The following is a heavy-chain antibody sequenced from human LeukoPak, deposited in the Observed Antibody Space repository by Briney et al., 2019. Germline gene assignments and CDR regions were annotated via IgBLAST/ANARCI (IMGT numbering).Heavy chain of an antibody. V-gene: IGHV3-23*01. CDR3: AKEVPMIRGVKYFDY. Sequence: GGSLRLSCAASGFTVSSNYMSWVRQAPGKGLERVSAISGSGGSTYYADSVKGRFTISRDNSKNTLYLQMNSLRAEDTAVYYCAKEVPMIRGVKYFDYWGQGTLVTVSS. D-gene: IGHD3-10*01. J-gene: IGHJ4*02. CDR2: ISGSGGST. CDR1: GFTVSSNY.